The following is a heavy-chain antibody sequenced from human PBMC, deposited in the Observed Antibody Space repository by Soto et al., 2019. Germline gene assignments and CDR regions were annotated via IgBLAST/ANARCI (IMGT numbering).Heavy chain of an antibody. CDR1: GGSFSGYY. CDR2: INHSGST. Sequence: SETLSLTCAVYGGSFSGYYWSWIRQPPGKGLEWIGEINHSGSTNYNPSLKSRVTISVDTSKNQFSLKLSSVTAADTAVYYCARWGRQLERRVGYWFDPWGQGTLVTVSS. J-gene: IGHJ5*02. D-gene: IGHD1-1*01. CDR3: ARWGRQLERRVGYWFDP. V-gene: IGHV4-34*01.